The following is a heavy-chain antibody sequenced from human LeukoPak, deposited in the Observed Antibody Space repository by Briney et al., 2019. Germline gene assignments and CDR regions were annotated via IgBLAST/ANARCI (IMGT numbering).Heavy chain of an antibody. D-gene: IGHD1-1*01. CDR2: ISGYNGNT. CDR1: GYTFTTYG. Sequence: ASVKVSCKASGYTFTTYGISWVRQAPGQGLEWMGWISGYNGNTKYAQKFQGRVTLTTDTSTRTAYMELRSLRFDDRAVYYCARGRPESPFDPWGQGTLVTVSS. J-gene: IGHJ5*02. V-gene: IGHV1-18*01. CDR3: ARGRPESPFDP.